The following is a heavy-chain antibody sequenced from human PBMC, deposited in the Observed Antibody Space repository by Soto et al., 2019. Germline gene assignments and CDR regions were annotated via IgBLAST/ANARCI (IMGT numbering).Heavy chain of an antibody. CDR3: ARVVAVATFYYFDY. Sequence: GGSLRLSCAASGFTFSSYSMNWVRQAPGKGLEWVSYISSSSTIYYADSVKGRFTISRDNAKNSLYLQMNSLRDEDTAVYYCARVVAVATFYYFDYWGQGTLVTVSS. CDR2: ISSSSTI. CDR1: GFTFSSYS. V-gene: IGHV3-48*02. D-gene: IGHD6-19*01. J-gene: IGHJ4*02.